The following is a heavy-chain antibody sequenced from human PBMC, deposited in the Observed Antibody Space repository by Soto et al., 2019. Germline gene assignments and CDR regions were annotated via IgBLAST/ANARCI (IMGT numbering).Heavy chain of an antibody. D-gene: IGHD7-27*01. J-gene: IGHJ4*02. Sequence: PSETLSLTCAVSGGSISSSNWWSWVRQPPGKGLEWIGEIYNGGTTYNNPSLGSRVTISVDTSKNQFSLDLSSVSAADTAIYYCTRGLSGDKVDYWGQGTLVTVSS. CDR3: TRGLSGDKVDY. V-gene: IGHV4-4*02. CDR2: IYNGGTT. CDR1: GGSISSSNW.